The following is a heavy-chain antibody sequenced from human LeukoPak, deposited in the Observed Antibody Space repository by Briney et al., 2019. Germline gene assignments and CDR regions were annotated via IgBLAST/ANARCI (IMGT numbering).Heavy chain of an antibody. CDR1: GFTFSGYE. Sequence: AGGSLRLSCAASGFTFSGYEMNWVRQAPGKGLEWVSYISGSGSTIYYADSVKGRFTISRDNAKNSLYLQMNSLRAEDTAVYYCARVWGAGDAFDIWGQGTMVTVSS. CDR3: ARVWGAGDAFDI. CDR2: ISGSGSTI. V-gene: IGHV3-48*03. D-gene: IGHD1-26*01. J-gene: IGHJ3*02.